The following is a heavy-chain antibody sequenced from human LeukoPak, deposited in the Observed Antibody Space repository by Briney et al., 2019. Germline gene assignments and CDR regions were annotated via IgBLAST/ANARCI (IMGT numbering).Heavy chain of an antibody. Sequence: PSETLSLTCTVSGGSFSSYYWSWIRQPPGKGLEWIGYIYYSGSTNYNPSLKSRVTISVDTSKNQFSLRLRSVTAADTAVYYCARQDLSGSDDAFDIWGQGTMVTVSS. CDR1: GGSFSSYY. D-gene: IGHD3-10*01. CDR2: IYYSGST. J-gene: IGHJ3*02. CDR3: ARQDLSGSDDAFDI. V-gene: IGHV4-59*08.